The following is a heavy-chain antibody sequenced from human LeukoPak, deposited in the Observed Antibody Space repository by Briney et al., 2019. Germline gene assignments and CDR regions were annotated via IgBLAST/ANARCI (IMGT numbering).Heavy chain of an antibody. CDR2: IYYSGST. D-gene: IGHD4-23*01. J-gene: IGHJ4*02. Sequence: SETLSLTCTASCGSISSGGYYWSWIRQRPGKGLEWIGYIYYSGSTYYNPSLKSRVTISVDTSKNQFSLKLSSVTAADTAVYYCARAVYGGNSGFDYWGQGTLVTVSS. V-gene: IGHV4-31*03. CDR1: CGSISSGGYY. CDR3: ARAVYGGNSGFDY.